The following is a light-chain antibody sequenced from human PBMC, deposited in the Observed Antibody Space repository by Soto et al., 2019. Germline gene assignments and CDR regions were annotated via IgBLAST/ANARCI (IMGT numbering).Light chain of an antibody. J-gene: IGKJ2*01. CDR1: QGIDNY. CDR3: QHYKTYPHT. Sequence: DIRMTQSPSSLSASIGDRLTITCRASQGIDNYLAWFQQQPGKAPKSLISAASTLQSGVPSRFSGRGSGTDFTLTISALQPEDFATYYCQHYKTYPHTFGQGTKLEI. V-gene: IGKV1-16*01. CDR2: AAS.